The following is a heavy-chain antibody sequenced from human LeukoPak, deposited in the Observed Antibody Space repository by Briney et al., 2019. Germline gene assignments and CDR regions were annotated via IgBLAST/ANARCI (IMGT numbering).Heavy chain of an antibody. J-gene: IGHJ3*02. CDR2: ISSSSSYI. CDR1: GFTFSSYS. Sequence: GGSLRLSCAASGFTFSSYSMNWVRQAPGKGLEWVSSISSSSSYIYYADSVKGRFTISRDNAKNSLYLQMSSLRAEDTAVYYCARGVLYGSGSYAFDIWGQGTMVTVSS. V-gene: IGHV3-21*01. D-gene: IGHD3-10*01. CDR3: ARGVLYGSGSYAFDI.